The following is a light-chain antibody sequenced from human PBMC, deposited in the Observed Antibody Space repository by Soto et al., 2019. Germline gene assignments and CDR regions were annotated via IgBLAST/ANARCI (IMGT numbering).Light chain of an antibody. Sequence: EIVLTQSPGTLSLSPGERATLSCRASQSVYSNYLAWYQRKPGQAPRLLIYAASRRATGIPDRFSGSGSGTDFTLTISRLEPEDSAVYYCRQYGRSRRVLFTFGPGTKVEIK. CDR3: RQYGRSRRVLFT. J-gene: IGKJ3*01. CDR2: AAS. CDR1: QSVYSNY. V-gene: IGKV3-20*01.